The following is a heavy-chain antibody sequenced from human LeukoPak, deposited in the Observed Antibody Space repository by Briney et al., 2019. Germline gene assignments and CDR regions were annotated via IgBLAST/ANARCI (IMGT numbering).Heavy chain of an antibody. V-gene: IGHV3-23*01. CDR2: ISGSGGST. Sequence: GGSLRLSCAASGFTFSSYAMSWVRRAPGKGLEWVSAISGSGGSTYYADSVKGRFTISRDNSKDTLYLQMNSLRAEDTAVYYRAKEYSSSWYLVWGQGTLVTVSS. CDR1: GFTFSSYA. D-gene: IGHD6-13*01. CDR3: AKEYSSSWYLV. J-gene: IGHJ4*02.